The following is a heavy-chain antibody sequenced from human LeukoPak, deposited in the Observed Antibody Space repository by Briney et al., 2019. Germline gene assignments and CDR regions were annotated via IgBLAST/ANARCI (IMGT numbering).Heavy chain of an antibody. CDR2: IRYDGSNK. CDR1: GFTFSSYG. J-gene: IGHJ4*02. V-gene: IGHV3-30*02. CDR3: ARVLSQAVAVPFDY. Sequence: GGPLRLSCAASGFTFSSYGMHWVRQAPGKGLEWVAFIRYDGSNKYYADSVKGRFTISRDNSKNTLYLQMNSLRAEDTAVYYCARVLSQAVAVPFDYWGQGTLVTVSS. D-gene: IGHD6-19*01.